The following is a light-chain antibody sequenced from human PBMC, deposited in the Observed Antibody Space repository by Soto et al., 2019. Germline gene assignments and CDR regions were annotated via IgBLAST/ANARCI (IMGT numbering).Light chain of an antibody. Sequence: QSVLTQPPSVSGSPGQSVTISCTGTSSDVGSSNGVSWYQQPPGTAPKLMIYGVSNRPSGVPDRFSGSKSGNTASLTISGPQAEDEADYYCSSYTSSSTYVFVTGTKVTVL. CDR3: SSYTSSSTYV. V-gene: IGLV2-18*02. CDR2: GVS. CDR1: SSDVGSSNG. J-gene: IGLJ1*01.